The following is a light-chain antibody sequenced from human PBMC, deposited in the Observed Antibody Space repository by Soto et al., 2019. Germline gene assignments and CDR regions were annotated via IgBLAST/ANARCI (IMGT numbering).Light chain of an antibody. J-gene: IGKJ3*01. CDR2: GVF. CDR1: QSVGSSS. V-gene: IGKV3-20*01. Sequence: EIVLTQSPGTLSLSPGERATLSCRASQSVGSSSLAWYQQKPGQSPRLLIYGVFISATGTPDMFSGSGSGTDFTLTISTPEPEDFPVYSCHHYSCSPQFSFGPSPKVAIK. CDR3: HHYSCSPQFS.